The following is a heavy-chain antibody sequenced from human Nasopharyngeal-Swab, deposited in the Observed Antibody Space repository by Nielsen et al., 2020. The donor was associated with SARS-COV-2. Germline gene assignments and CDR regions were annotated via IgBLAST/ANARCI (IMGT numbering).Heavy chain of an antibody. CDR2: INQDGSEK. CDR3: ATGGYTFAY. CDR1: EFSFSSYW. D-gene: IGHD5-18*01. J-gene: IGHJ4*02. Sequence: GESLKISRAVSEFSFSSYWMTWVRQAPGKGLEWVANINQDGSEKYYVDSVKGRFTISRDNAKNSLYLQMNSLRAEDTAVYYCATGGYTFAYWGQGTLVTVSS. V-gene: IGHV3-7*01.